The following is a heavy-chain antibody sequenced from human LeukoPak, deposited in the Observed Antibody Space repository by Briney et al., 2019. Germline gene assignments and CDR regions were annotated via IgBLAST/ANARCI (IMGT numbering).Heavy chain of an antibody. CDR2: IYYSGST. J-gene: IGHJ6*02. CDR3: ARGLWFGEFQAKLGYYYYYGMDV. CDR1: GGSFSSYY. D-gene: IGHD3-10*01. Sequence: SETLSLTCTVSGGSFSSYYWSWIRQPPGKGLEWIGYIYYSGSTYYNPSLKSRVTISVDTSKNQFSLKLSSVTAADTAVYYCARGLWFGEFQAKLGYYYYYGMDVWGQGTTVTVSS. V-gene: IGHV4-59*04.